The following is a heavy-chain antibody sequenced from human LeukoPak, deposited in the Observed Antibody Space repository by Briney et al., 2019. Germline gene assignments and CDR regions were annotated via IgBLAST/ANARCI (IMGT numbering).Heavy chain of an antibody. CDR1: GFSFRTYG. D-gene: IGHD6-19*01. Sequence: PGGSLGLSCVASGFSFRTYGMHWVRQAPGKGLEWVAVISYDGSNKYYADSVKGRFTISRDNSKNTFYMQMNSLRAEDTAVYYCAKDQTPIAVAGTSGEDYWGQGTLVTVSS. V-gene: IGHV3-30*18. CDR3: AKDQTPIAVAGTSGEDY. CDR2: ISYDGSNK. J-gene: IGHJ4*02.